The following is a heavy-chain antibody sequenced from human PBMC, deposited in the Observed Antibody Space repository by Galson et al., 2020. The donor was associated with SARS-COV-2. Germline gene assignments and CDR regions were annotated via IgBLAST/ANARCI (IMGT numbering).Heavy chain of an antibody. CDR3: AGGRPMMTS. D-gene: IGHD3-22*01. J-gene: IGHJ5*02. CDR2: IYHTGTT. CDR1: GGSISSGGYY. Sequence: SETLSLTCAVSGGSISSGGYYWSWIRLPPGKGREWIGYIYHTGTTYYSTSLKSRVTISIDRSKNQFSLKLTSVTAADTAVYYCAGGRPMMTSWGQGTLVTVSS. V-gene: IGHV4-30-2*01.